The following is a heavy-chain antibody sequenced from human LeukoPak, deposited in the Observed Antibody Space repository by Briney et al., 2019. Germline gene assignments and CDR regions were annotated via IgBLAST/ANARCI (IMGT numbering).Heavy chain of an antibody. V-gene: IGHV1-69*04. J-gene: IGHJ4*02. CDR1: GGTFSSYA. CDR2: IIPILGIA. D-gene: IGHD2-21*02. CDR3: ARDAAYCGGDCYPDY. Sequence: GASVKVSCKASGGTFSSYAISWVRQAPGQGLEWMGRIIPILGIANYAQKFQGRVTMTTDTSTSTAYMELRSLRSDDTAVYYCARDAAYCGGDCYPDYWGQGTLVTVSS.